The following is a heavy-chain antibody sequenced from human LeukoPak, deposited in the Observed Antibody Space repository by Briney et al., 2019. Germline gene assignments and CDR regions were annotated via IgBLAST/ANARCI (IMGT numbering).Heavy chain of an antibody. CDR2: LYTDGST. J-gene: IGHJ4*02. D-gene: IGHD3-3*01. Sequence: PGGSLRLSCAASGFTISSNFMSWVCQAPGKGLDWVSVLYTDGSTYYADSVKGRFTISRDNSKNTLYLQMNSLRAEDTAVYYCARVELRFLEWLFDYWGQGTLVTVSS. CDR3: ARVELRFLEWLFDY. CDR1: GFTISSNF. V-gene: IGHV3-66*02.